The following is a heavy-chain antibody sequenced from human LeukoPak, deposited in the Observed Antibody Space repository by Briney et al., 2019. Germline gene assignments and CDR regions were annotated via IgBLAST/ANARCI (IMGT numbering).Heavy chain of an antibody. Sequence: GGSLRLSCAASGLTFSNFAVSWVRQAPGKGLEWVSAVSGSGDTTYYADSVRGRFTISRDNFKNTLYLQMNSLTVEDTAVYYCAKGHSAHGTGFDYWGHGTLVTVSS. D-gene: IGHD1-1*01. CDR3: AKGHSAHGTGFDY. J-gene: IGHJ4*01. V-gene: IGHV3-23*01. CDR1: GLTFSNFA. CDR2: VSGSGDTT.